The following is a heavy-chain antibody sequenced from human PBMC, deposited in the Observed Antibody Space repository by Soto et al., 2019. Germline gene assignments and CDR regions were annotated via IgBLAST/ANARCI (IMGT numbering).Heavy chain of an antibody. CDR1: GGFISSGEHY. J-gene: IGHJ4*02. CDR2: IYYSGST. Sequence: SETLSLTCTVSGGFISSGEHYWNWIRQHPGKGLEWIAYIYYSGSTYLNPSLRSRVTISRDTSKNQFSLQLSSVTAADTAVYYCARDPDFGDFKYFDYSCQGILV. V-gene: IGHV4-31*03. D-gene: IGHD3-10*01. CDR3: ARDPDFGDFKYFDY.